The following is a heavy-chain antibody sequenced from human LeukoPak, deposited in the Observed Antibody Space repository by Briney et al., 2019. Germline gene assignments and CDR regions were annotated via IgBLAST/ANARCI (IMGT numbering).Heavy chain of an antibody. CDR2: IYYSGST. Sequence: PSETLSPTCTVSGGSISSSSYYWGWIRQPRGKGLEWIGSIYYSGSTYYNPSLKSRVTISVDTSKNQFSLKLSSVTAADTAVYYCARQGSIGVVPANRFDPWGQGTLVTVSS. J-gene: IGHJ5*02. V-gene: IGHV4-39*01. D-gene: IGHD2-2*01. CDR1: GGSISSSSYY. CDR3: ARQGSIGVVPANRFDP.